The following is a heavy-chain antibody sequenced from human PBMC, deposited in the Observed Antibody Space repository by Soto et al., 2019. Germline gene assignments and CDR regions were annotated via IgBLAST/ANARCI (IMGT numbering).Heavy chain of an antibody. CDR2: INHSGST. J-gene: IGHJ4*02. CDR1: GGSFSCYY. CDR3: ARGRLDFWSGYYRKYYFDY. D-gene: IGHD3-3*01. V-gene: IGHV4-34*01. Sequence: SETLSLTCAVYGGSFSCYYWSWIRQPPGKGLEWIGEINHSGSTNYNPSLKSRVTISVDTSKNQFSLKLSSVTAADTAVYYCARGRLDFWSGYYRKYYFDYWGQGTLVTVSS.